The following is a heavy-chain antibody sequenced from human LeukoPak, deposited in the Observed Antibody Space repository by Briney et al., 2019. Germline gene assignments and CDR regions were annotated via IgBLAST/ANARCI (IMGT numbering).Heavy chain of an antibody. Sequence: SSETLSLTCAVYGGSFSGYYWSWIRQPPGKGLEWIGEINHSGGTNYNPSLKSRVTISIGSSKNHFSLKLSSVTAADAAAYYCATYGDSTFDYWGQGTLVTVSS. CDR3: ATYGDSTFDY. D-gene: IGHD4-17*01. V-gene: IGHV4-34*01. CDR1: GGSFSGYY. CDR2: INHSGGT. J-gene: IGHJ4*02.